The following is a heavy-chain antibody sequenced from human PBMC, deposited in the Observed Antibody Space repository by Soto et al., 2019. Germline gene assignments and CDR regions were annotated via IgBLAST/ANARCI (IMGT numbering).Heavy chain of an antibody. D-gene: IGHD3-22*01. CDR1: GYSFTRYA. J-gene: IGHJ3*02. CDR3: AKARGSGYYRDAFDI. CDR2: INAGNGNT. Sequence: QVQVVQSGAEVKKPGASVKVSCKASGYSFTRYAMHWVRQAPGQRPEWMGWINAGNGNTKYSQKFQGRVTITRDTFASTAYMELSSLRSEDTAVYYCAKARGSGYYRDAFDIWGQGTMVTVSS. V-gene: IGHV1-3*01.